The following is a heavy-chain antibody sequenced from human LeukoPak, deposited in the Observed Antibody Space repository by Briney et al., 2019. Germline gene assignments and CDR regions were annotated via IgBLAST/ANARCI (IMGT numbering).Heavy chain of an antibody. CDR2: IKQDGSEK. J-gene: IGHJ4*02. Sequence: GGSLRLSCAASGFTFSGYWMSWVRQAQGKGLEWVANIKQDGSEKYYVDSVKGRFTISRDNAKNSLYLQMNSLRAEDTAVYYCASRHRGGGYWGQGTLVTVSS. D-gene: IGHD3-10*01. CDR1: GFTFSGYW. V-gene: IGHV3-7*01. CDR3: ASRHRGGGY.